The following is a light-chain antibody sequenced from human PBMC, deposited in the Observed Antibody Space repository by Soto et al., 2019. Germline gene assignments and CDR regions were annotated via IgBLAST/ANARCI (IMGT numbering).Light chain of an antibody. V-gene: IGKV1-5*01. CDR2: DAS. Sequence: DIQMTHSPSTLSASVGDRVTITCRASQSISSWLAWYQQKPGKAPKLLIYDASSLESGVPSRFSGSGSGTEFTLTLSSLQPDDFATYYCQQYNSYWTFGQGTKVDIK. CDR3: QQYNSYWT. J-gene: IGKJ1*01. CDR1: QSISSW.